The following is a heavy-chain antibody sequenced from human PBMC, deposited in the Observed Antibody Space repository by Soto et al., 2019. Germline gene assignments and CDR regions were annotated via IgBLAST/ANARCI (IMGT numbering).Heavy chain of an antibody. J-gene: IGHJ4*02. CDR3: ATSSGALAATFPYYFDY. V-gene: IGHV3-21*04. CDR2: ISSTTNYI. Sequence: VGSLRLSCAASGFTFTRYSMNWVRQAPGKGLEWVSSISSTTNYIYYGDSMKGRFTISRDNAKNSLYLQMNSLRAEDTAVYYCATSSGALAATFPYYFDYWGQGTLVTVSS. D-gene: IGHD2-15*01. CDR1: GFTFTRYS.